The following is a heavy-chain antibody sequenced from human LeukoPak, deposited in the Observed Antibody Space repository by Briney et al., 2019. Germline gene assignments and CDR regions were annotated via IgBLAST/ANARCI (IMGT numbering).Heavy chain of an antibody. CDR3: ARDSSGAFDY. J-gene: IGHJ4*02. D-gene: IGHD3-22*01. V-gene: IGHV1-2*06. CDR2: INPNSGGT. Sequence: ASVKVSCKASGYTFTGYYMHWVRQAPGQGLEWMGQINPNSGGTNYVQKFQGRVTMTRDTSFTTAYMELSGLRSDDTAVYYCARDSSGAFDYWGQGTLVTVSS. CDR1: GYTFTGYY.